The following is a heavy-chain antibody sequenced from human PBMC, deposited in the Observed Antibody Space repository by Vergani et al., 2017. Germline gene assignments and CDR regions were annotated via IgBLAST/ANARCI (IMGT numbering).Heavy chain of an antibody. CDR2: ISPGASTV. Sequence: LEESGGGSGKPGGSLRLSCAASGFKFSDHYMSWIRQAPGKGLEWVSHISPGASTVSYTDSVTGRFTVSRDNDNNSLTLDMTTLRVEDTAVYYCAKNPGISTTRHYYAMDVGGKGTTVTVSS. CDR1: GFKFSDHY. V-gene: IGHV3-11*04. D-gene: IGHD1-1*01. J-gene: IGHJ6*04. CDR3: AKNPGISTTRHYYAMDV.